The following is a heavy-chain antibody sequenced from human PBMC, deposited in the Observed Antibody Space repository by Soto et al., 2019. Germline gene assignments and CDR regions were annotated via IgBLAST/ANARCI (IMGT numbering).Heavy chain of an antibody. CDR2: IYYSGST. CDR3: ARGVDNWNYYYYGMDV. V-gene: IGHV4-59*01. J-gene: IGHJ6*02. D-gene: IGHD1-20*01. Sequence: PSETLSLTCTVSGGSISSYYWNWIRQPPGKGLEWIGYIYYSGSTNYNPSLKSRVTISVDTSKNQFSLKLSSVTAADTAVYYCARGVDNWNYYYYGMDVWGQGTTVT. CDR1: GGSISSYY.